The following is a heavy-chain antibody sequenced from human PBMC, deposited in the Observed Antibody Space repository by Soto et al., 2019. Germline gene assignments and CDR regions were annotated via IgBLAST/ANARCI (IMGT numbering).Heavy chain of an antibody. CDR1: VGSFSGYY. J-gene: IGHJ4*02. CDR3: ALSSGYSRLIDY. Sequence: SETLSLTCAVYVGSFSGYYWGWIRQPPGKGLEWIGNIYDSGSTDYNPALKSRVTISVDTLKNHFSLKLSSVTAADTAVYYCALSSGYSRLIDYWGQGTLVTVSS. D-gene: IGHD3-22*01. V-gene: IGHV4-34*01. CDR2: IYDSGST.